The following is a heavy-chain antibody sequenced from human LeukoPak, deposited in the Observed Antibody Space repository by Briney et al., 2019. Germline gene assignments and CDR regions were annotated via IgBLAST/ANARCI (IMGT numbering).Heavy chain of an antibody. J-gene: IGHJ4*02. CDR2: ISYDGSNK. Sequence: GGTLRLSCAASGFTFSSYGMSWVRQAPGKGLEWVAVISYDGSNKYYADSVKGRFTISRDNSKNTLYLQMNSLRAEDTAVYYCAREPTLTGALSIDYWGQGTLVTVSS. CDR3: AREPTLTGALSIDY. V-gene: IGHV3-30*03. CDR1: GFTFSSYG. D-gene: IGHD1-14*01.